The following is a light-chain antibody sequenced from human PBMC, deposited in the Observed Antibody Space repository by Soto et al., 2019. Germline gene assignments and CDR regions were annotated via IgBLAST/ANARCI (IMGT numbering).Light chain of an antibody. CDR2: DVS. CDR1: SSDVGRYKH. V-gene: IGLV2-18*02. J-gene: IGLJ2*01. Sequence: QSALTQPPSVSGSPGQSISISCTGTSSDVGRYKHVSWYQQPPGTAHKLTIYDVSNRPSGVPDRLSGSKSGNTASLTIDGLQDEDEAEYYCSSYTGSSTLVVVGGGTQLTVL. CDR3: SSYTGSSTLVV.